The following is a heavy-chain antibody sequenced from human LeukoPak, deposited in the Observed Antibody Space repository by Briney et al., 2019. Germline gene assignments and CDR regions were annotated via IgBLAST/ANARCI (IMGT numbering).Heavy chain of an antibody. CDR2: INHSGST. Sequence: SETLSLTCAVYGGSFSGYYWSWIRQPPGKGLEWIGEINHSGSTNYNPSLKSRVTISVDTSKNQFSLKLSSVTAADTAVYYCARFSRYYCDTPFGYWGQGTLVTVSS. D-gene: IGHD3-22*01. J-gene: IGHJ4*02. V-gene: IGHV4-34*01. CDR1: GGSFSGYY. CDR3: ARFSRYYCDTPFGY.